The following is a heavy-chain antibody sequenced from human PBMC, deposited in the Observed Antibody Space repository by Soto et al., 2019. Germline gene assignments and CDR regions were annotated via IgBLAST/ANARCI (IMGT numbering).Heavy chain of an antibody. CDR2: IIPILGIA. CDR1: GGTFSSYT. J-gene: IGHJ4*02. CDR3: AGDDYGDYVSYY. V-gene: IGHV1-69*08. D-gene: IGHD4-17*01. Sequence: QVQLVQSGAEVKKPGSSVKVSCKASGGTFSSYTISWVRQAPGQGLEWMGRIIPILGIANYAQKFQGRVTITADKSTSTAYMELSSLRSEDTAVYYGAGDDYGDYVSYYWGQGTLVTVSS.